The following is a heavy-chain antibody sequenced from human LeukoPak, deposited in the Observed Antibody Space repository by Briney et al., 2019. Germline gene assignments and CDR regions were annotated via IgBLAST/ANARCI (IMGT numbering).Heavy chain of an antibody. V-gene: IGHV4-39*01. J-gene: IGHJ2*01. Sequence: SETLSLTCTVSGGSISSSSYYWGWIRQPPGKGLEWFGSIYYSGSTYYNPSLKSRVTISVDTSKNQFSLKLSSVTAADTAVYYCARHWPIYWYFDLWGRGTLVTVSS. CDR1: GGSISSSSYY. CDR3: ARHWPIYWYFDL. CDR2: IYYSGST.